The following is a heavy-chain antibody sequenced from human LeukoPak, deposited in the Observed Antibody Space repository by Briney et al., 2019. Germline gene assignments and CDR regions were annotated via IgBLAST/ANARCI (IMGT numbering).Heavy chain of an antibody. CDR2: IGTAGDT. J-gene: IGHJ6*03. D-gene: IGHD5-18*01. V-gene: IGHV3-13*01. Sequence: GGSLRLSCAASGFTFSSYDMHWVRQATGKGLEWVSAIGTAGDTYYPGSVKGRFTISRENAKNSLYLQMNSLRAGDTAVYYCARGVGIQLRSFTYGGYYYYMDVWGKGTTVTVSS. CDR3: ARGVGIQLRSFTYGGYYYYMDV. CDR1: GFTFSSYD.